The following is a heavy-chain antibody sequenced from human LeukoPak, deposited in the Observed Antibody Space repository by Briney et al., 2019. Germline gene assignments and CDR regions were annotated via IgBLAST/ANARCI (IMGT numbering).Heavy chain of an antibody. CDR1: GYTFTGYY. V-gene: IGHV1-2*02. CDR3: ARSGGYCSSTSCYTLSFDY. D-gene: IGHD2-2*02. CDR2: INPNSGGT. J-gene: IGHJ4*02. Sequence: ASVKVSCKASGYTFTGYYMHWVRQAPGQGLEWMGWINPNSGGTNYAQKFQGRVTMTRDTSISTACMELSRLRSDDTAVYYCARSGGYCSSTSCYTLSFDYWGQGTLVTVSS.